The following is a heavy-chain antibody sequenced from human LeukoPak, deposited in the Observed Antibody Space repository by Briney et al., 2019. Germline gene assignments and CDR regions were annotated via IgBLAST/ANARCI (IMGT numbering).Heavy chain of an antibody. J-gene: IGHJ4*02. D-gene: IGHD4-17*01. CDR3: ARLSTVTTSFDY. CDR1: GGPISSYY. CDR2: IYTSGTT. Sequence: SGTLSLTCAVYGGPISSYYWSWLRQPAGKGLEWIGRIYTSGTTHYNPSLKSRVTMSVDTSKNQFSLKLSSVTAADTAVYYCARLSTVTTSFDYWGQGTLVTVSS. V-gene: IGHV4-59*10.